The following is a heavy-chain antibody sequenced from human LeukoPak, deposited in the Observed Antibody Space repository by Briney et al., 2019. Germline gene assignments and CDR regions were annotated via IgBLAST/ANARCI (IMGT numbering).Heavy chain of an antibody. CDR3: AKDSYGIVATDSSGEFDY. CDR2: IRYDGSNK. CDR1: GFTFSSYG. V-gene: IGHV3-30*02. D-gene: IGHD5-12*01. Sequence: GGSLRLSCAASGFTFSSYGMHWVRQAPGKGLERVAFIRYDGSNKYYADSVKGRFTISRDNSKNTLYLQMNSLRAEDTAVYYCAKDSYGIVATDSSGEFDYWGQGTLVTVSS. J-gene: IGHJ4*02.